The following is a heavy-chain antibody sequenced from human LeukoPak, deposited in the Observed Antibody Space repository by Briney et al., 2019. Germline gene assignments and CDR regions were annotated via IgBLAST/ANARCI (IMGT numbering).Heavy chain of an antibody. Sequence: SETLSLTCTVSGGSISSYYWSWIRQPPGKGLEWIGYIYTSGSTNYNPSLKSRVTISVDTSKNQFSLKLSSVTAADTAGYYCARHRNYDFWSGYYSGLFGFEVADWFDPWGQGTLVTVSS. D-gene: IGHD3-3*01. CDR3: ARHRNYDFWSGYYSGLFGFEVADWFDP. V-gene: IGHV4-4*09. CDR1: GGSISSYY. CDR2: IYTSGST. J-gene: IGHJ5*02.